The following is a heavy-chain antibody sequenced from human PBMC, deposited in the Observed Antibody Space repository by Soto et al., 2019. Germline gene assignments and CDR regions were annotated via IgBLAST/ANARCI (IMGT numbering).Heavy chain of an antibody. Sequence: EMQLVESGGGLVQPGESLRLSCVASGFTFTIYSMSWVRQAPGKGLEWISYINYDGTSVYYSDSVKGRFTISRDNAQNSLFLQVNSLRDEDTALYYWTRDRHWEQWQGPHDALEIWGQGTMVTVSS. D-gene: IGHD6-19*01. CDR1: GFTFTIYS. V-gene: IGHV3-48*02. CDR3: TRDRHWEQWQGPHDALEI. CDR2: INYDGTSV. J-gene: IGHJ3*02.